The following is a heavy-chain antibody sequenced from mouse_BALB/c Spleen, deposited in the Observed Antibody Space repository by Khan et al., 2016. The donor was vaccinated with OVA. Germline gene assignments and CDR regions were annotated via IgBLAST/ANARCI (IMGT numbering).Heavy chain of an antibody. D-gene: IGHD1-1*01. CDR3: ARDYGSLYWYFDV. V-gene: IGHV3-5*02. CDR2: IYYSGTI. CDR1: GISITTGNYR. Sequence: EVKLLESGPGLVKPSQTVSLTCTVTGISITTGNYRWSWIRQFPGNKLEWIGNIYYSGTITYNPSLTSRTTITRDTSKNRFFLEMNSLTAEDTATYYCARDYGSLYWYFDVWGAGITVTVSS. J-gene: IGHJ1*01.